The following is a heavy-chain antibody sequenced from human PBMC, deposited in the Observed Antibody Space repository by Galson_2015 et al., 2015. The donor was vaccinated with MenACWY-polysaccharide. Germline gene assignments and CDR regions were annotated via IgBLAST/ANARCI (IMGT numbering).Heavy chain of an antibody. CDR3: ARPSSGGSYDND. Sequence: SLRLSCAAPGFSFSTYWMSWVRQAPGKGLEWVANINQPGRDKYYVDSVRGRFTISRDNAKNSVYLQMDSLRAEDTAVYYCARPSSGGSYDNDWGQGTLVTVSS. V-gene: IGHV3-7*01. J-gene: IGHJ4*02. CDR2: INQPGRDK. D-gene: IGHD2-15*01. CDR1: GFSFSTYW.